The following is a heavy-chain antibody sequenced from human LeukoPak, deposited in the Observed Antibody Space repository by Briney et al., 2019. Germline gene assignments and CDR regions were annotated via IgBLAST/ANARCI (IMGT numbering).Heavy chain of an antibody. CDR1: GGSFSGYY. CDR3: ARAARDDWVDP. Sequence: SETLSLTCAVYGGSFSGYYWSWTRQPPGKGLEWIGEINHSGRTNYNPSLKSRVAISVDTSKNQFSLKLSSVTAADTAVYYCARAARDDWVDPWGQGTLVTVSS. V-gene: IGHV4-34*01. J-gene: IGHJ5*02. CDR2: INHSGRT.